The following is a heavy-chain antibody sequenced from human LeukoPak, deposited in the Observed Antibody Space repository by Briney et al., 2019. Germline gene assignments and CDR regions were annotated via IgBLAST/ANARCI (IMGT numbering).Heavy chain of an antibody. CDR3: AREGRSSTPGY. CDR1: GGSISGYY. V-gene: IGHV4-4*07. Sequence: SETLSLTCAVSGGSISGYYWSWIRQPAGKGLEWMGRISGSGSIDYDPSLKSRITMSVDTSKNRFSLKLNSVTAADTAVYYCAREGRSSTPGYWGQGTLVTVSS. J-gene: IGHJ4*02. CDR2: ISGSGSI. D-gene: IGHD2-15*01.